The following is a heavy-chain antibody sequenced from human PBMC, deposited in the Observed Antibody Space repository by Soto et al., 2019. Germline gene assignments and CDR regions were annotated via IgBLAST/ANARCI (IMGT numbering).Heavy chain of an antibody. CDR2: ISRSAGNT. Sequence: GGSLRLSCAASGFTFSSYSMNWVRQAPGKGLEWVSSISRSAGNTYYADSVKGRFTISRDNAKNSMYLQMNSLRAEDTAVYYCARDQVPGLDAFDIWGQGTMVT. J-gene: IGHJ3*02. CDR1: GFTFSSYS. V-gene: IGHV3-21*01. CDR3: ARDQVPGLDAFDI.